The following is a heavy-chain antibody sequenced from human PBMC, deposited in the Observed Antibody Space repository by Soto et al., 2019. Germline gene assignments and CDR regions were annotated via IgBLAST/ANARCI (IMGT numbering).Heavy chain of an antibody. D-gene: IGHD5-18*01. Sequence: PGGALRLSCAASGFTFGTSGMSWVRQAPGKGLEWVSGSSGSGDSTHYADSVRGRFTISRDNSNNTLYLQMNSLKTEDTAVYYCSHGYYQYFESWGQGTPVTVSS. CDR3: SHGYYQYFES. J-gene: IGHJ4*02. CDR2: SSGSGDST. V-gene: IGHV3-23*01. CDR1: GFTFGTSG.